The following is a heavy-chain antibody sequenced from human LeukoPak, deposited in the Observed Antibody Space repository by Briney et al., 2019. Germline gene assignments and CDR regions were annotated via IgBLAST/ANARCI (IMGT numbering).Heavy chain of an antibody. CDR2: ISSDGYRT. J-gene: IGHJ4*02. CDR1: GFPFSTYD. D-gene: IGHD3-10*01. CDR3: AKGLGTGSVLARPLHY. V-gene: IGHV3-30*18. Sequence: PGRSLRLSCAASGFPFSTYDMHWVRQAPDKGLQWVAVISSDGYRTDYPDSVRGRFTISRDNFKNTVDLQMISVTAEDTAMYFCAKGLGTGSVLARPLHYWGQGTLVTVPS.